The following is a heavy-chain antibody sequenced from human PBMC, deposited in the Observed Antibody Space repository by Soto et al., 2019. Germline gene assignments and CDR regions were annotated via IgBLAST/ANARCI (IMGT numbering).Heavy chain of an antibody. V-gene: IGHV1-69*02. J-gene: IGHJ4*02. CDR3: ASETSLYGEFVF. CDR1: GDTFSSHT. Sequence: SSVKVSCTASGDTFSSHTISWVRHAPGQGLEWMGRIIPSLDIANYAQRFQGRVTITADKSTTTAYMELSSLTPEDTAVYFCASETSLYGEFVFWGPATRVTVS. CDR2: IIPSLDIA. D-gene: IGHD4-17*01.